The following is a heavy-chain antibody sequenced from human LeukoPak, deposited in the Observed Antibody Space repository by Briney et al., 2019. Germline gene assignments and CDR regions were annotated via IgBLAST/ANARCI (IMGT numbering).Heavy chain of an antibody. CDR1: GFIFSSYG. V-gene: IGHV3-30*18. CDR3: AKERWGRYSSFEY. D-gene: IGHD3-16*01. CDR2: ISYDGSDK. Sequence: GGSLRLSCAASGFIFSSYGMHWVRQAPGEGLEWLSVISYDGSDKYYADSVKGRFTVSRDNSKNTLYLQMNSLTVEDTAVYYCAKERWGRYSSFEYWGQGTLVTVSS. J-gene: IGHJ4*02.